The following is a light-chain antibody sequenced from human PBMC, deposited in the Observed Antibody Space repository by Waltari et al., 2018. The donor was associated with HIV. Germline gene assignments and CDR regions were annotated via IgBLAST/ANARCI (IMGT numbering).Light chain of an antibody. CDR2: RAS. CDR1: ESVSSS. V-gene: IGKV1-5*03. Sequence: DIQMTHSPSSLSASVGDRVTLTSRVSESVSSSLDWYQQKPGKAPNLLIYRASTFESGVPSRFSGSGSGTEFTLTISSLQPDDFATYYCQQYISYPFTFGGGTKVEIK. J-gene: IGKJ4*01. CDR3: QQYISYPFT.